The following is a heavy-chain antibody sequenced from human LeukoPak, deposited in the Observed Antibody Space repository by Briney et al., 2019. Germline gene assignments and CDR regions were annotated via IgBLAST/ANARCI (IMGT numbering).Heavy chain of an antibody. Sequence: ASVKVSCKASGYTFIGYYVHWVRQAPGQGLEWMGWISPNSGGTNYAQKFQGRVTMTRDTSTSTVYMELSSLRSEDTAVYYCARESGRDIVVVPAAIRYYYMDVWGKGTTVTVSS. CDR2: ISPNSGGT. CDR3: ARESGRDIVVVPAAIRYYYMDV. CDR1: GYTFIGYY. V-gene: IGHV1-2*02. J-gene: IGHJ6*03. D-gene: IGHD2-2*01.